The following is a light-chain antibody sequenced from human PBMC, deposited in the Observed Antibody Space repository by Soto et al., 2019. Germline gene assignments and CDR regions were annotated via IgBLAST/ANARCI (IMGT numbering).Light chain of an antibody. CDR3: SSYTGSSTRLYV. V-gene: IGLV2-14*03. J-gene: IGLJ1*01. Sequence: QAVLNQPASVSGSHGQSITISCTGTNSDVGGYNYVSWYQQHPGKAPKLMIYDVYNRPSGISVRFSGSKSGNTASLTISGLQAEDEGDYYCSSYTGSSTRLYVFGTGTKVTVL. CDR1: NSDVGGYNY. CDR2: DVY.